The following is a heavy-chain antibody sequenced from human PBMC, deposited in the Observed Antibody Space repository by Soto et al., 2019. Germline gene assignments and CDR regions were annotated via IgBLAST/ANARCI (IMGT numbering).Heavy chain of an antibody. CDR2: ISSSGSTI. CDR1: GFTFSDYY. V-gene: IGHV3-11*01. CDR3: ARHGYCSSTSCPIAYYYYYMDV. D-gene: IGHD2-2*01. Sequence: GGSLRLSCAASGFTFSDYYMSWIRQAPGKGLEWVSYISSSGSTIYYADSVKGRFTISRDNAKNSLYLQMNSLRAEDTAVYYCARHGYCSSTSCPIAYYYYYMDVWGKGTTVTVSS. J-gene: IGHJ6*03.